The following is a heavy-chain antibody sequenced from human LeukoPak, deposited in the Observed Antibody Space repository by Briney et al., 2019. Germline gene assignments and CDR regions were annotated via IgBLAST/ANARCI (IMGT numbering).Heavy chain of an antibody. CDR1: GFTFSDYY. V-gene: IGHV3-11*05. D-gene: IGHD1-26*01. CDR2: ISKSGGNT. Sequence: KAGGSLRLSCAASGFTFSDYYMSWIRQAPGKGLEWVSYISKSGGNTNYADSVKGRFTISRDNAKNSLYLQMNSLRAEDTAVYYCARVRQSGSPLDYWGQGTLVTVSS. CDR3: ARVRQSGSPLDY. J-gene: IGHJ4*02.